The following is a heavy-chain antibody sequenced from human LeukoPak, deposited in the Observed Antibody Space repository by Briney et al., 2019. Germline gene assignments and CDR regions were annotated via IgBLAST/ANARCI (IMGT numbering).Heavy chain of an antibody. V-gene: IGHV1-3*01. D-gene: IGHD6-19*01. CDR1: GYTFTSYA. Sequence: GASVKVSCKASGYTFTSYAMHWVRQAPGQRLEWMGWINAGNGNTKYSQKFQGRVTITRDTSASTAYMEPSSLRSEDTAVYYCARASIAVAGELDYWGQGTLVTVSS. CDR2: INAGNGNT. J-gene: IGHJ4*02. CDR3: ARASIAVAGELDY.